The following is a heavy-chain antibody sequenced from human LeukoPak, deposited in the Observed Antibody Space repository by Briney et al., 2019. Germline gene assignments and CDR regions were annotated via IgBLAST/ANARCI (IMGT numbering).Heavy chain of an antibody. CDR3: ARRNLAFGVRDPTYEY. V-gene: IGHV4-39*01. CDR1: VDSIRSSCYY. CDR2: NYCSEST. D-gene: IGHD3-10*01. Sequence: PSETLSLTCTVSVDSIRSSCYYWGCIRQPPGKGLEWIGTNYCSESTNYNPSHQSKVTRSVATTKDQFPLKLNSVTATDTAEYYCARRNLAFGVRDPTYEYGGQGKRATVSA. J-gene: IGHJ1*01.